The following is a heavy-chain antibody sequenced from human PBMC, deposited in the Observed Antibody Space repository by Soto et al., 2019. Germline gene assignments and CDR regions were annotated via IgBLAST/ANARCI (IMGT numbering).Heavy chain of an antibody. CDR2: IYYSGST. Sequence: SDTLSLTCTVSGGSVSSGSYYWSWIRQPPGKGLEWIGYIYYSGSTNYNPSLKSRVTISVDTSKNQFSLKLSSVTAADTAVYYCARRVVVVPAAIGGPGWFDPWGQGTLVTVSS. V-gene: IGHV4-61*01. J-gene: IGHJ5*02. D-gene: IGHD2-2*02. CDR1: GGSVSSGSYY. CDR3: ARRVVVVPAAIGGPGWFDP.